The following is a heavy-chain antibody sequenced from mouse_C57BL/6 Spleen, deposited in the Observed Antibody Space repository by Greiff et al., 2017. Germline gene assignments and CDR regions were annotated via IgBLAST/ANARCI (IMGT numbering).Heavy chain of an antibody. CDR1: GYTFTDYE. Sequence: QVQLQQSGAELVRPGASVTLSCKASGYTFTDYEMHWVKQTPVHGLEWIGAIDPETGGTAYNQKFKGKAILTADKSSSTAYMELRSLTSEDSAVYYCTRGGDDYDGAWFAYWGQGTLVTVSA. CDR2: IDPETGGT. D-gene: IGHD2-4*01. CDR3: TRGGDDYDGAWFAY. J-gene: IGHJ3*01. V-gene: IGHV1-15*01.